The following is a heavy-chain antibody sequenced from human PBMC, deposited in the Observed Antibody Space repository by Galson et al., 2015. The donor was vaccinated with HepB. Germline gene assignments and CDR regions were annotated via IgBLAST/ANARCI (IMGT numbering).Heavy chain of an antibody. CDR1: GFTFDSTT. V-gene: IGHV1-58*02. CDR3: AAETYSGSCCWFDP. CDR2: VSPGGIK. D-gene: IGHD6-13*01. Sequence: SVKVSCKASGFTFDSTTIHWVRQTPGQRLEWIGCVSPGGIKHYAPNPQERVTITRDMSTTTSYMELGSLRSEDTAIYYCAAETYSGSCCWFDPWGQGTLVTVSS. J-gene: IGHJ5*02.